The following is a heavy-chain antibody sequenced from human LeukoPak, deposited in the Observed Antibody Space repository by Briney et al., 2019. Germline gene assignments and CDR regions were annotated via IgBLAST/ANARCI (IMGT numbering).Heavy chain of an antibody. CDR2: IIRDSGTI. CDR3: ARDYYGPDDAFDI. D-gene: IGHD3-10*01. V-gene: IGHV3-9*01. J-gene: IGHJ3*02. CDR1: GFIFNDYA. Sequence: PGRSLRLSCAASGFIFNDYAMHWVRQAPGKGLEWVSGIIRDSGTIVYADSVKGRFTISRDNAKNSLYLQMNSLRAEDTAVYYCARDYYGPDDAFDIWGQGTVVTVSS.